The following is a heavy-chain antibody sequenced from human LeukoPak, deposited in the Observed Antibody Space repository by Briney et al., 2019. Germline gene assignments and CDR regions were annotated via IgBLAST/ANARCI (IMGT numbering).Heavy chain of an antibody. D-gene: IGHD2-15*01. J-gene: IGHJ4*02. Sequence: GDSLRLSCEASGFTFNIYPMTWVRQSPEKGLEWVSTIGTGGDTYYADSVKGRFTISRDDSKNTLYLQMHSLGAEDTAVYYCAKSRVVDRRGYFDYWGQGTLATVSS. CDR1: GFTFNIYP. V-gene: IGHV3-23*01. CDR2: IGTGGDT. CDR3: AKSRVVDRRGYFDY.